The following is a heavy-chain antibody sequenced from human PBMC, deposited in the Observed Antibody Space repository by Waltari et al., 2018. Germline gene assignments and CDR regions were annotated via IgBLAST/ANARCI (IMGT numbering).Heavy chain of an antibody. Sequence: VRLVQSGAEVTTPGKPLKISCKGSGYRFTSYWLGWDRPMPGKGLEWMGIIYPGDSDTRYSPSFQGQVTISADKSISTAYLQWSSLKASDTAMYYCARAGRGSGWYGVDYWGQGTLVTVSS. J-gene: IGHJ4*02. CDR1: GYRFTSYW. V-gene: IGHV5-51*01. CDR2: IYPGDSDT. D-gene: IGHD6-19*01. CDR3: ARAGRGSGWYGVDY.